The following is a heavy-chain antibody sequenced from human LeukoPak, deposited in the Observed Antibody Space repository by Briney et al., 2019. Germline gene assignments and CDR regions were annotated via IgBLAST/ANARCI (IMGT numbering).Heavy chain of an antibody. CDR2: ISWNSGSI. CDR3: AKGSGMATITVSYFDY. V-gene: IGHV3-9*01. D-gene: IGHD5-12*01. CDR1: GFTFDDYA. J-gene: IGHJ4*02. Sequence: GGSLRLSCAASGFTFDDYAMHWVRQAPGKGLEWVSGISWNSGSIGYADSVKGRFTISRDNAKNSLYLQMNSLRAEDTALYYCAKGSGMATITVSYFDYWGQGTLVTVSS.